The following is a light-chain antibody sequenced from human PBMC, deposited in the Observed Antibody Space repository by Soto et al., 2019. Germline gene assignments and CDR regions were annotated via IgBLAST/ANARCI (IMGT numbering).Light chain of an antibody. CDR2: DAS. CDR3: QQRSNWPVT. CDR1: QSVSSY. V-gene: IGKV3-11*01. Sequence: EIVLTQSPATLSLSPGERATLSCRASQSVSSYLAWYQQKPGQTPRLLIYDASNRATDIPARFSGSGSGTDFTLTISSLEPDDFAVYYCQQRSNWPVTFGQRTRVEIK. J-gene: IGKJ1*01.